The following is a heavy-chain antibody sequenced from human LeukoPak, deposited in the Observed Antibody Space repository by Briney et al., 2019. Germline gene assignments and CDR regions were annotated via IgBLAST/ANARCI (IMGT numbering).Heavy chain of an antibody. CDR3: AREPIGYFDS. V-gene: IGHV4-59*01. CDR2: IYYSGST. CDR1: GGSISNYY. J-gene: IGHJ4*02. Sequence: SETLSLTCTVSGGSISNYYWSWIRQPPGKGLEWIGYIYYSGSTNYNPSLKSRVTISVDTSKNQFSLKLSSVTAADTAVYYCAREPIGYFDSWGEGTLAPVSS.